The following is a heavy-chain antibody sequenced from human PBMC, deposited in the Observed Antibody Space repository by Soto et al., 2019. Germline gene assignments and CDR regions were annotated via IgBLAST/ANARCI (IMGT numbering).Heavy chain of an antibody. Sequence: QVQLVQSGAEVKKPGASVKVSCKASGYTFTNYALHWVRQAPGQRLEWMGWINGDNGNTKYSQKFQGRVTITRDTSASTAYMELSSLRSEDTAVYYCAIWYDFWSGYYTTAAFDIWGQGTMVTVSS. J-gene: IGHJ3*02. V-gene: IGHV1-3*01. CDR2: INGDNGNT. CDR1: GYTFTNYA. CDR3: AIWYDFWSGYYTTAAFDI. D-gene: IGHD3-3*01.